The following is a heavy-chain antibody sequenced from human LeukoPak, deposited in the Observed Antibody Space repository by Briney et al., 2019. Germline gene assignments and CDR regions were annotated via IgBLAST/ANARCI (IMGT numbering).Heavy chain of an antibody. CDR3: ARSAGLRCFDY. D-gene: IGHD4-17*01. CDR1: GFTFSSYA. CDR2: ISSSGGST. J-gene: IGHJ4*02. Sequence: GGSLRLSCVASGFTFSSYAMSWVRQAPGKGLEWVSGISSSGGSTYYADSVKGRFTISRDNSKDTLYLQMDSLRAEDTAVFYCARSAGLRCFDYWGLGTLVTVSS. V-gene: IGHV3-23*01.